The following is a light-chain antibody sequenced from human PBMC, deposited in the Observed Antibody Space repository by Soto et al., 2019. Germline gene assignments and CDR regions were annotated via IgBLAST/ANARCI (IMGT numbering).Light chain of an antibody. J-gene: IGKJ1*01. V-gene: IGKV4-1*01. CDR3: QQYYSTPTWT. CDR1: QSILYSSNNKNY. Sequence: DIVMTQSPDSLAVSLGERATINCKCSQSILYSSNNKNYLAWYQQKPGQPPKLLIYWASTRESGVPDRFSGSGSGTDFTLTISNLQAEDVAVYYCQQYYSTPTWTFGQGTKVEIK. CDR2: WAS.